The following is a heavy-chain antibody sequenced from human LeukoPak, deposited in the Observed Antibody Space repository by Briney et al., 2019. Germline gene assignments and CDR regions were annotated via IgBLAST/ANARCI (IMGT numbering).Heavy chain of an antibody. V-gene: IGHV3-74*01. J-gene: IGHJ5*02. CDR3: ARDMGPYGGSPGAS. CDR1: GFTFSGYW. CDR2: VATGETGP. D-gene: IGHD4-23*01. Sequence: PGGSLRLSCAASGFTFSGYWMHWVRHAPGKGVVCVSRVATGETGPSYADSVKGRFTISRDNAKNTLYLQMNSLSADDTAVYFCARDMGPYGGSPGASWGQGTLVTVSS.